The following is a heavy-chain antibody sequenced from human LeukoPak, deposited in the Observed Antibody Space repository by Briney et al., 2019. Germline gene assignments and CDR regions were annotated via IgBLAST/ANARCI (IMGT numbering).Heavy chain of an antibody. CDR2: IHDNGDS. CDR3: ARAPSGCGGTCPSDH. D-gene: IGHD2-15*01. J-gene: IGHJ4*02. CDR1: GGSISGYF. V-gene: IGHV4-4*07. Sequence: SETLSLTRTVSGGSISGYFWSWIRQPAGKGLEWIGRIHDNGDSNHNPSLKSPVTMALDTSGNQVSLKLTSVTAADTAVYYCARAPSGCGGTCPSDHWGPGTLVTVFS.